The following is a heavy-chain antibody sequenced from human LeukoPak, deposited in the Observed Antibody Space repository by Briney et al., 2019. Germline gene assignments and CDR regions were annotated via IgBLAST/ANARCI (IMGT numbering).Heavy chain of an antibody. CDR2: ISSSSSTI. CDR3: ASGGYSSSFFDV. D-gene: IGHD6-6*01. J-gene: IGHJ6*04. V-gene: IGHV3-48*04. Sequence: GSLRLSCAASGFTFSSYSMNWVRQAPGKGLEWVSYISSSSSTIYYADSVKGRFTISRDNAKNSLYLQMNSLRAEDTAVYYCASGGYSSSFFDVWGKGTTVTVSS. CDR1: GFTFSSYS.